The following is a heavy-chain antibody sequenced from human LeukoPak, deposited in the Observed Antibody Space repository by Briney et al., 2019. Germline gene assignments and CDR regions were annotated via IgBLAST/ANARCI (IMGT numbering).Heavy chain of an antibody. CDR1: GFTFSSYE. J-gene: IGHJ6*02. CDR2: ISSSGGTI. D-gene: IGHD1-14*01. CDR3: ARLPGTRSDYYYGMDV. Sequence: GGSLRLSCAASGFTFSSYEMNWVRQAPGKGLEWVSYISSSGGTIYYADSVKGRFTISRDNAKNSLYLQMNSLRAEDTAVYYCARLPGTRSDYYYGMDVWGQGTTVTVSS. V-gene: IGHV3-48*03.